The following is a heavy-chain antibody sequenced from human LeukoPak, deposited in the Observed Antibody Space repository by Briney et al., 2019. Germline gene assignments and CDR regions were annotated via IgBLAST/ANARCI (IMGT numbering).Heavy chain of an antibody. Sequence: GGSLRLSCATSGFTFDDYAMHWVRQVPGKGLEWVSGSRRNTDAIGYADPVRGRFTISRDNSQNSLFLQMNSLRPEDTALYYCVKDFGQRTAAIAYWGQGTLVTVSS. V-gene: IGHV3-9*01. D-gene: IGHD2-2*01. CDR2: SRRNTDAI. J-gene: IGHJ4*02. CDR3: VKDFGQRTAAIAY. CDR1: GFTFDDYA.